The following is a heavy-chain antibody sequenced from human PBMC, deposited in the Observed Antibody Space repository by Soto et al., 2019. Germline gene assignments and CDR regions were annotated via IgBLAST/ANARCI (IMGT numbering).Heavy chain of an antibody. CDR1: GYTFTSYG. CDR2: ISAYNGNT. J-gene: IGHJ3*02. Sequence: ASVKVSCKASGYTFTSYGISWVRQAPGQGLEWMGWISAYNGNTNYAQKLQGRVTLITDTSTSTAYMELRSLRYDDTAVYYCARCSGGTCYASYAFDIWGQGTMVTVSS. V-gene: IGHV1-18*01. D-gene: IGHD2-15*01. CDR3: ARCSGGTCYASYAFDI.